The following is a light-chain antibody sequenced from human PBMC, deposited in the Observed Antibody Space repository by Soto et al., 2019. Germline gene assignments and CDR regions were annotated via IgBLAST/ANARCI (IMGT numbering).Light chain of an antibody. CDR3: QQYDNVGIT. Sequence: DIQMTQSPSSLSASVGDRVTITCQASRDISNHLNWYQQIPGKAPKLLIYDASNLVTGVPSRFSGRGSGTDFTFTISSLQPEDSATYYRQQYDNVGITFGQGTRLEI. V-gene: IGKV1-33*01. J-gene: IGKJ5*01. CDR1: RDISNH. CDR2: DAS.